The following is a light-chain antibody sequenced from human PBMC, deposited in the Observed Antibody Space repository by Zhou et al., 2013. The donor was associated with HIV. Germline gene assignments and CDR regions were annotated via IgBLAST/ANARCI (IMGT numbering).Light chain of an antibody. Sequence: EIVMTQSPATLSVSPGERATLSCRASQSVSSNLAWYQQKPGQAPRLLIYGASTRPTGIPARFSGSGSGTDFTLTISRLQPEDFAVFYCQLYGTSPRFGGGTKVEIK. V-gene: IGKV3-15*01. CDR2: GAS. J-gene: IGKJ4*01. CDR3: QLYGTSPR. CDR1: QSVSSN.